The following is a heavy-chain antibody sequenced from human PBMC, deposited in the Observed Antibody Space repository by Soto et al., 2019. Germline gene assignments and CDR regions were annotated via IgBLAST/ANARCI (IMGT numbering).Heavy chain of an antibody. V-gene: IGHV5-51*01. Sequence: GESLKISCNVSGYSFTTYWIGWVRQMPGKGLEWMGIIYPGDSDTRYSPSFQGQVTISADKSISTAYLQWSSLKASDTAMYYCARNPFCGNAYYYFYGMDFRGQGITVTVSS. CDR3: ARNPFCGNAYYYFYGMDF. CDR1: GYSFTTYW. D-gene: IGHD2-15*01. CDR2: IYPGDSDT. J-gene: IGHJ6*02.